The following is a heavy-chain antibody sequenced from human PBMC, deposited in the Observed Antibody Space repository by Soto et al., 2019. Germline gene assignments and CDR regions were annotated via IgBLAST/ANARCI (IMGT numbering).Heavy chain of an antibody. Sequence: QVQLVQSGAEVKKPGASVKVSCKASGYTFTSYGISWVRQAPGQGLEWMGWISAYNGNTNYAQKLQGRVTMTTDTATSTAYMELRSLSSDDTAVYYCARDLVRGWTELPEFGWFDPWGQGTLVTVSS. D-gene: IGHD6-19*01. CDR3: ARDLVRGWTELPEFGWFDP. V-gene: IGHV1-18*01. J-gene: IGHJ5*02. CDR2: ISAYNGNT. CDR1: GYTFTSYG.